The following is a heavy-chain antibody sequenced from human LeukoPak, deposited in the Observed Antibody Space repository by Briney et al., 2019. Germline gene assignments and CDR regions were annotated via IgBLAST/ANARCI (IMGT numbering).Heavy chain of an antibody. CDR1: GFSFASYD. D-gene: IGHD6-19*01. Sequence: GGSLRLSCVASGFSFASYDIHWVRQAPGKGLEWVTFIESDGSKEYYADSVKGRFTISRDNSMNTVNVQMNSLRPEDTAVYYCAKEGSGWYYLDYWNQGTVATVPA. CDR3: AKEGSGWYYLDY. V-gene: IGHV3-30*02. CDR2: IESDGSKE. J-gene: IGHJ4*02.